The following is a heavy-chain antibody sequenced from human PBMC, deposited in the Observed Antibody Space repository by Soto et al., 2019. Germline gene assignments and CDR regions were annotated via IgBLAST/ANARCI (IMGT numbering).Heavy chain of an antibody. CDR1: GFTFSSSE. V-gene: IGHV3-48*03. Sequence: GGSLRLSCAASGFTFSSSEMNWVRQAPGKGLEWVSYISSSGNTIYYADSVKGRFTISRDNAKNSLYLQMNSLRAEDTAVYYCPRGRTPNYWGQGTLVTVSS. J-gene: IGHJ4*02. CDR3: PRGRTPNY. CDR2: ISSSGNTI.